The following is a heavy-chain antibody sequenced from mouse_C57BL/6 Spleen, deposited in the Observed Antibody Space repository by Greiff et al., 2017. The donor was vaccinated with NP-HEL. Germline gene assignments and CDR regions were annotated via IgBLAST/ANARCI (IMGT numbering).Heavy chain of an antibody. V-gene: IGHV14-4*01. J-gene: IGHJ2*01. CDR1: GFNIKDDY. CDR2: IDPENGDT. Sequence: VQLQQSGAELVRPGASVKLSCTASGFNIKDDYMHWVKQRPEQGLEWIGWIDPENGDTEYASKFQGKATITADTSSNTAYLQLSSLTSEDTAVYYCTTGAAQATWAFDYWGQGTTLTVSS. D-gene: IGHD3-2*02. CDR3: TTGAAQATWAFDY.